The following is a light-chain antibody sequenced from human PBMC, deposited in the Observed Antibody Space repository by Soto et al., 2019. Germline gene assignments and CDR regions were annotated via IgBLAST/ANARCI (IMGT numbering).Light chain of an antibody. V-gene: IGKV1-39*01. CDR1: QSISNY. Sequence: DLQMTQSPSSLSASVGDRVTITCRASQSISNYLNWYQQKPGKAPKFLIYAASNLQSGVPSRFSGTGSGTDFTLTISSLQPEDFATYYCQQSYRAPLTFGGGTKVEIK. CDR3: QQSYRAPLT. CDR2: AAS. J-gene: IGKJ4*01.